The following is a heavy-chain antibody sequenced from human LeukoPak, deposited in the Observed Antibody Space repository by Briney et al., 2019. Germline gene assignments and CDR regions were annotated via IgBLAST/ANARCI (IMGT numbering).Heavy chain of an antibody. CDR2: ISDNGHST. Sequence: GSLRLSCAASGFTFSSYAMSWVRQAPGKGLEWVTAISDNGHSTDYADSVKGRFTISRDNAKNTLYLQMNSLIAEDTAVYFCTRAGYSSGFDSWGQGTLVTVSS. J-gene: IGHJ5*01. CDR1: GFTFSSYA. V-gene: IGHV3-23*01. D-gene: IGHD6-19*01. CDR3: TRAGYSSGFDS.